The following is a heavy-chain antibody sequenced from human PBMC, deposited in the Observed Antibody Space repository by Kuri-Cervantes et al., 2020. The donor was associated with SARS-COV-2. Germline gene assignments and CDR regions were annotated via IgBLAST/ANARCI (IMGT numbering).Heavy chain of an antibody. CDR2: IIPIFGTA. J-gene: IGHJ4*02. D-gene: IGHD3-22*01. V-gene: IGHV1-69*13. CDR3: ATVFAVVRDSRSSIDY. CDR1: GGTFSSYA. Sequence: SVKVSCKASGGTFSSYAISWVRQAPGQGLEWMGGIIPIFGTANYAQKFQGRVTITADESTSTAYMELSSLRSEDTAVYYCATVFAVVRDSRSSIDYWGQGTLVTVSS.